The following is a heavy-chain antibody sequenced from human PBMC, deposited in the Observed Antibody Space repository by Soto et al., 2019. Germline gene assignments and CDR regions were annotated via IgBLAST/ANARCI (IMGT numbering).Heavy chain of an antibody. CDR1: GGSISSSSYY. Sequence: QLQLQESGPGLVKPSETLSLTCTVSGGSISSSSYYWGWIRQPPGKGLEWIGSIYYSGSTYNNPSLKSRVTISVDTSKSRFSLKLSSVTAADTAVYYCASWSSSWYYFDYWGQGALVTVSS. CDR3: ASWSSSWYYFDY. V-gene: IGHV4-39*01. J-gene: IGHJ4*02. CDR2: IYYSGST. D-gene: IGHD6-13*01.